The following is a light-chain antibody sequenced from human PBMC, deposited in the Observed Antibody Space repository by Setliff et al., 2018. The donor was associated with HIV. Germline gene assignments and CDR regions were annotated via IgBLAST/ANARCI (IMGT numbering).Light chain of an antibody. CDR3: QVWDSISDRYYV. Sequence: YELTQPPSVSVAPGKTARINCGGNNIGSKSVHWYQQKPGQAPVLVIYYDSDRPSGIPERFSGSNSGNTATLTISRVEAGDEADYYCQVWDSISDRYYVFGTGTKVTVL. CDR2: YDS. J-gene: IGLJ1*01. V-gene: IGLV3-21*04. CDR1: NIGSKS.